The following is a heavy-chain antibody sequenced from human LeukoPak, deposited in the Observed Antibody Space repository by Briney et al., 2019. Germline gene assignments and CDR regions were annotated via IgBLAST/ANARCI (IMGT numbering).Heavy chain of an antibody. CDR1: GYSISSGYY. J-gene: IGHJ5*02. CDR2: IYHSGST. V-gene: IGHV4-38-2*02. D-gene: IGHD6-19*01. CDR3: ARGSSSRLRQWLTHWAIWFDP. Sequence: PSETLSLTCTVSGYSISSGYYWGWIRQPPGKGLEWIGSIYHSGSTYYNPSLKSRVTISVDTSKNQFSLKLSSVTAADTAVYYCARGSSSRLRQWLTHWAIWFDPWGQGTLVTVSS.